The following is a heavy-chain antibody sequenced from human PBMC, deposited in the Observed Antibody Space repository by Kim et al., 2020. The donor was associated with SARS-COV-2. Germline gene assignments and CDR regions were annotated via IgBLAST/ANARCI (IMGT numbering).Heavy chain of an antibody. CDR3: ATGYYDSSSGHFDY. V-gene: IGHV1-24*01. Sequence: AQKCQGRVTMTEDTSTDTAYMELSSLRSEDTAVYYCATGYYDSSSGHFDYWGQGTLVTVSS. J-gene: IGHJ4*02. D-gene: IGHD3-22*01.